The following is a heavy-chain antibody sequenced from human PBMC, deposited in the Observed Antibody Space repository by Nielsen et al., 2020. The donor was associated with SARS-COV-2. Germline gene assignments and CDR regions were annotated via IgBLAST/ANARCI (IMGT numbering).Heavy chain of an antibody. CDR1: GFTFSSYG. V-gene: IGHV3-33*01. J-gene: IGHJ4*02. CDR3: ARDLGSDGSGWWVFDY. D-gene: IGHD6-19*01. Sequence: GESLKISCAASGFTFSSYGMHWVRQAPGKGLEWVAVIWYDGSNKYYADSVKGRFTISRDNSKNTLYLQMNGLRAEDTAVYYCARDLGSDGSGWWVFDYWGQGTLVTVSS. CDR2: IWYDGSNK.